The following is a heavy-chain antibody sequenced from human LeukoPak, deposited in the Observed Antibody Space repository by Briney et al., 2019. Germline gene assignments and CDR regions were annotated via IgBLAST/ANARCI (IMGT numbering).Heavy chain of an antibody. J-gene: IGHJ4*02. CDR3: AREGALYDSSGYYSLRGYFDY. D-gene: IGHD3-22*01. Sequence: PGGSLRLSCAASGFTVSSNYMSWVRQAPGKGLEWVSVIYSGGSTYYADSVKGRFTISRDNSKNTLYLQMNSLRAEDTAVYYCAREGALYDSSGYYSLRGYFDYWGQGTLVTVSS. CDR1: GFTVSSNY. V-gene: IGHV3-53*01. CDR2: IYSGGST.